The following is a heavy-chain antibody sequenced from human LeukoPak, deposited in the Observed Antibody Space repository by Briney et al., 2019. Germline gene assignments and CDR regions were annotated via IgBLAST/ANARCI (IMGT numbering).Heavy chain of an antibody. D-gene: IGHD5-18*01. V-gene: IGHV4-61*02. CDR3: AREEDTAMAHNWFDP. CDR2: IYTSGST. Sequence: SETLSLTCTVSGGSISSGSYYWSWIRQPAGKGLEWIGRIYTSGSTNYNPSLKSRVTISVDTSKNQFSLKLSSVTAADTAVYYCAREEDTAMAHNWFDPWGQGTLVTVSS. J-gene: IGHJ5*02. CDR1: GGSISSGSYY.